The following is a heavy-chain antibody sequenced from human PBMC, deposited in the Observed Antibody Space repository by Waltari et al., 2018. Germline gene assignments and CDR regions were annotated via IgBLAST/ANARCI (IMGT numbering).Heavy chain of an antibody. CDR1: GGSFSGSY. J-gene: IGHJ4*02. CDR2: INHSGST. D-gene: IGHD5-18*01. CDR3: ARADVDTAMDWLDY. Sequence: QVQLQQWGAGLLKPSETLSLTCAVYGGSFSGSYWRCIRQPPGKGLEWIGEINHSGSTNYNPSIKSRVTISVDTSKNQFSLKLSSVTAADKAVYYFARADVDTAMDWLDYWGQGTLVTVSS. V-gene: IGHV4-34*01.